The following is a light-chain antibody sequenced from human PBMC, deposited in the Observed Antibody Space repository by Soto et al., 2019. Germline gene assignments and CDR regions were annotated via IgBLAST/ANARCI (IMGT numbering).Light chain of an antibody. CDR2: GAS. CDR1: QSVGSI. V-gene: IGKV3-15*01. J-gene: IGKJ4*01. Sequence: EIVMTQSPATLSVSPGERATLSCRASQSVGSILAWYQQKPGQAPRLLIYGASTRATGIPARFIGSGSGTEFTLTISSLQSEDFAVYYCQQYNQFGPFGGGTKVEIK. CDR3: QQYNQFGP.